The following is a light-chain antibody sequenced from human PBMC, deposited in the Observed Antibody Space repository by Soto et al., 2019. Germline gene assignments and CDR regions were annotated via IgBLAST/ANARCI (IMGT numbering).Light chain of an antibody. CDR3: QHYSTYST. V-gene: IGKV1-5*03. J-gene: IGKJ1*01. Sequence: DIQMTQSPSTLSASVGDRVTITCRASQTISSWLAWYQQKPGKATKLLIYKASSLERGVPSRFSGSGSGTEFTPTISRLQPDDFATYYCQHYSTYSTFGQGTKVDIK. CDR1: QTISSW. CDR2: KAS.